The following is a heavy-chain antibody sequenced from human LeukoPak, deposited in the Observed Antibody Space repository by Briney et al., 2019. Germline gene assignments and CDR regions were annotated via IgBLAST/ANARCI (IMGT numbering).Heavy chain of an antibody. V-gene: IGHV4-38-2*01. CDR1: GYSISSGYY. D-gene: IGHD3-16*02. CDR3: ARGRNDDVWGSYPTCFDF. J-gene: IGHJ4*02. Sequence: PSETLSLTCAVSGYSISSGYYWGWIRQPPGKGLEWIGSIYHSGSTYYNPSLESRVTISVDTSKNQFSLKLNSVTAADTAVYYCARGRNDDVWGSYPTCFDFWGQGTLVTVSS. CDR2: IYHSGST.